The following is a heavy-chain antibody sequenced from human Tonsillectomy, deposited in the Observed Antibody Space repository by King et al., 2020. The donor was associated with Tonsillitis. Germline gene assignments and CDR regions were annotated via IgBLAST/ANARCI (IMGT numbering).Heavy chain of an antibody. V-gene: IGHV1-18*01. J-gene: IGHJ3*02. CDR3: ARGSYGDSPAFDI. D-gene: IGHD4-17*01. CDR1: GYTFISYG. CDR2: IRTNNGNT. Sequence: QLVQSGAEVKKPGASLKVSCKASGYTFISYGSSWVRQAPGQGLDLIGWIRTNNGNTNYSPKLQGRVTMTTDTSTSTAYMELKSLRSDDTAVYYCARGSYGDSPAFDIWGQGTMVTVSS.